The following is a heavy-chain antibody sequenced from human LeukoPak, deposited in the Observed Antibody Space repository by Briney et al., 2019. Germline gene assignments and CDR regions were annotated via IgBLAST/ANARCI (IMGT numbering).Heavy chain of an antibody. Sequence: PGGSLRLSCAASGFTFSGYGMHWVRQAPGKGLEWVAVIWFDGSNKYYADSVKGRFTISRDNSKNTLYLQMNSLRAEDTAVYYCARERSSWYTYGMDVWGQGTTVTVSS. CDR3: ARERSSWYTYGMDV. J-gene: IGHJ6*02. D-gene: IGHD6-13*01. CDR2: IWFDGSNK. V-gene: IGHV3-33*01. CDR1: GFTFSGYG.